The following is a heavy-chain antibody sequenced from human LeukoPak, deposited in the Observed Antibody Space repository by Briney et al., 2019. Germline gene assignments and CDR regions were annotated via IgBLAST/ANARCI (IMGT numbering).Heavy chain of an antibody. Sequence: SETLSLTCTVSGYSISSGYYWGWIRQPPGKGLEWIGSIYHSGSTYYNPSLKSRVTISVDTSKNQFSLKLSSVTAADTAVYCCARGEYLNAFDIWGQGTMVTVSS. CDR1: GYSISSGYY. CDR2: IYHSGST. D-gene: IGHD2/OR15-2a*01. CDR3: ARGEYLNAFDI. J-gene: IGHJ3*02. V-gene: IGHV4-38-2*02.